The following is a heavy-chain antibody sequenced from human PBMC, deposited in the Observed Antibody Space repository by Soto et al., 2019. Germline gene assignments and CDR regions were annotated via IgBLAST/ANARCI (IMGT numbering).Heavy chain of an antibody. CDR2: AYYDGST. J-gene: IGHJ5*02. CDR3: ARDRSTYGGGGTGEVKENWFDP. D-gene: IGHD2-8*01. V-gene: IGHV4-59*01. CDR1: GVSISRYY. Sequence: ESLSLACSVSGVSISRYYWSWIRQPPGKGLEWIGYAYYDGSTVYSPSLKSRVTMAVDTSKNQVSLELNSVTAADTAVYYCARDRSTYGGGGTGEVKENWFDPWGQGILVTVSS.